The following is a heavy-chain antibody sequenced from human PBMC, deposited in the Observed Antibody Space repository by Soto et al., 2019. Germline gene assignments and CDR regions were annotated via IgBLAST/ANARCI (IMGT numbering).Heavy chain of an antibody. V-gene: IGHV3-23*01. J-gene: IGHJ6*02. D-gene: IGHD3-10*01. Sequence: GGSLRLSCLASGFTFSDYAMTWVRHVPGRGLEWVASLDGAGGSTYYADSVRGRFTISRDNSQNTLFLQMKRLTVDDTAIYYCAAPRDEYGSGVSWFTYGMDIWGQGTTVTVSS. CDR3: AAPRDEYGSGVSWFTYGMDI. CDR2: LDGAGGST. CDR1: GFTFSDYA.